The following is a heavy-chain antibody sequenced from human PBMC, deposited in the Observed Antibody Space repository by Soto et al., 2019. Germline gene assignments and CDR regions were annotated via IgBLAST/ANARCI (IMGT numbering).Heavy chain of an antibody. J-gene: IGHJ6*02. Sequence: SETLSLTCAVSGGSMSRGGQSWSWIRQPPGKGLEWLGFIYYTGSTYYNPSLKSRVTLSVDRSKNQFSLNLTSVTAADTAMYFCAREPPGPSHRWDVWGQGTTVTVYS. CDR2: IYYTGST. D-gene: IGHD3-10*01. CDR1: GGSMSRGGQS. V-gene: IGHV4-30-2*01. CDR3: AREPPGPSHRWDV.